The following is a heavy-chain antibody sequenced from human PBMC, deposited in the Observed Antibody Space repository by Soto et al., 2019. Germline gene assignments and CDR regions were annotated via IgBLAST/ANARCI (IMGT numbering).Heavy chain of an antibody. CDR3: ARDIRYSPHYYMDA. Sequence: GASVPVSCPASGYTFPSYGISWVRQAPGQGLEWMGWISAYNGNTNYAQKLQGRVTMTTDTSASTAYMELRSLRSDDTAVYYCARDIRYSPHYYMDAWGKGTTVTVSS. D-gene: IGHD1-1*01. CDR2: ISAYNGNT. J-gene: IGHJ6*03. CDR1: GYTFPSYG. V-gene: IGHV1-18*01.